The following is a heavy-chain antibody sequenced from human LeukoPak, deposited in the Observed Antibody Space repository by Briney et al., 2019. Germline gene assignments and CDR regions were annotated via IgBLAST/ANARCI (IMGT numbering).Heavy chain of an antibody. CDR1: GXTFSSYG. CDR2: IWYDGSDK. J-gene: IGHJ6*02. Sequence: GKSLRLSCAASGXTFSSYGIHWLRQAPGKGLEWVAVIWYDGSDKYYADSVKGRFTISRDNSKNTLYLQMNSLRAEDTAVYHCARAISGLYGMDVWGQGTTVTVSS. CDR3: ARAISGLYGMDV. D-gene: IGHD1-14*01. V-gene: IGHV3-33*01.